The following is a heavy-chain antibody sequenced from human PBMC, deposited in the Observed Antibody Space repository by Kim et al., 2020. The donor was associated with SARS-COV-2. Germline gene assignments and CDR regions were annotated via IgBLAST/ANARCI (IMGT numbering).Heavy chain of an antibody. Sequence: GGSLRLSCAASGFTFSSYDMHWVRQATGKGLEWVSAIGTAGDPYYPGSVKGRFTISRENAKNSLYLQMNSLRAGDTAVYYCARNTKRITIFGVPSGGYGMDVWGQGTTVTVSS. V-gene: IGHV3-13*05. J-gene: IGHJ6*02. CDR1: GFTFSSYD. CDR3: ARNTKRITIFGVPSGGYGMDV. CDR2: IGTAGDP. D-gene: IGHD3-3*01.